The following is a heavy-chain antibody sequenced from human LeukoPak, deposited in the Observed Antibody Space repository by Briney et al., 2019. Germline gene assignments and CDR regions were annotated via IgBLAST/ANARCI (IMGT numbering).Heavy chain of an antibody. CDR2: ISYDGSNK. J-gene: IGHJ4*02. Sequence: GRSLRLSCAASGFTFSSYGMHWVRQAPGKGLEWVAVISYDGSNKYYADSVKGRFTISRDNSKNTLYLRMNSLRAEDTAVYYCAKAGFYSSSWSFDYWGQGTLVTVSS. CDR3: AKAGFYSSSWSFDY. D-gene: IGHD6-13*01. V-gene: IGHV3-30*18. CDR1: GFTFSSYG.